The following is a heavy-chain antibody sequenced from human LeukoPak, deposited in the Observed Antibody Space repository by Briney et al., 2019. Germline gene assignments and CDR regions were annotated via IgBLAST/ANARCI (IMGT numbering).Heavy chain of an antibody. CDR3: ARDRGYTLLGYCTNGVCFEIDY. V-gene: IGHV1-46*01. CDR1: GYTFTSYY. CDR2: INPSGGST. Sequence: GASVKVSCKASGYTFTSYYMHWVRQAPGEGVEWMGLINPSGGSTSYAQKFQGRVTMTRDTSTSTVYMGLSSLRSEDTAVYYCARDRGYTLLGYCTNGVCFEIDYWGQGTLVTVSS. J-gene: IGHJ4*02. D-gene: IGHD2-8*01.